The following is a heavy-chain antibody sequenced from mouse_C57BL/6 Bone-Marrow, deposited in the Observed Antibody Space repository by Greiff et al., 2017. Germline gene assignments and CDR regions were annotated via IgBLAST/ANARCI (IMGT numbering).Heavy chain of an antibody. CDR3: ASPPYCGRRAWFAY. V-gene: IGHV1-22*01. J-gene: IGHJ3*01. CDR1: GYTFTDYN. D-gene: IGHD1-1*01. CDR2: INPNNGGT. Sequence: VQLQQSGPELVKPGASVKMSCKASGYTFTDYNMHWVKQSHGKSLEWIGYINPNNGGTSYNQKFKGKATLTVNKSSSTAYMELRSLTSEDSAVYYCASPPYCGRRAWFAYWGQGTLVTVSA.